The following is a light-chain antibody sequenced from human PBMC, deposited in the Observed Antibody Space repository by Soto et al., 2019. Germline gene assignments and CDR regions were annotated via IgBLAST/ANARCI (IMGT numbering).Light chain of an antibody. J-gene: IGLJ2*01. CDR2: QDN. CDR3: QTWDSSVVV. CDR1: KLGDKY. Sequence: SYELTQPPSVSVSPGQTASITCSGDKLGDKYASWYQQKPGQSPVLVIYQDNKRPSGIPERFSGSNSGNTATLTISETEAMDEADYYCQTWDSSVVVFGGGTKLTIL. V-gene: IGLV3-1*01.